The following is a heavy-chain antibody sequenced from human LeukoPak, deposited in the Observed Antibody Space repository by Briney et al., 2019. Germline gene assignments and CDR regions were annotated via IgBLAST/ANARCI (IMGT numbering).Heavy chain of an antibody. D-gene: IGHD3-22*01. V-gene: IGHV4-59*08. CDR1: GGSISSYY. CDR3: ASAGYYDSSGYYYYFDY. J-gene: IGHJ4*02. Sequence: SETLSLTCTVSGGSISSYYWSWIRQPPGKGLEWIGYIYYSGSTNYNPSPKSRVTISVDTSKNQFSLKLSSVTAADTAVYYCASAGYYDSSGYYYYFDYWGQGTLVTVSS. CDR2: IYYSGST.